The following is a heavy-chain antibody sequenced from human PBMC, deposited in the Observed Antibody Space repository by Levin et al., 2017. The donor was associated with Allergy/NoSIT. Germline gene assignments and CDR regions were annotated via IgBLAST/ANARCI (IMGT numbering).Heavy chain of an antibody. CDR3: GRVAHCATTPCSTWLDP. CDR2: INPNNGDT. J-gene: IGHJ5*02. CDR1: GYTLAGWY. V-gene: IGHV1-2*02. Sequence: KHGESLKISCKASGYTLAGWYMYWVRQAPGQGLEWMGWINPNNGDTRYAQRFQARVTMTRDTSISTVYMELNWLTSDDTAVYYCGRVAHCATTPCSTWLDPWGQGTLVTVSS. D-gene: IGHD2-21*01.